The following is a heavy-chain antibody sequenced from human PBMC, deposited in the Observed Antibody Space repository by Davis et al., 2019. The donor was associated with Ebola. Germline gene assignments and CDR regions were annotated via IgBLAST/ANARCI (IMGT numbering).Heavy chain of an antibody. CDR2: LGTSADT. Sequence: GESLKISCEASGFNFNTYGFHWVRQAPGKGLEWVSTLGTSADTYYADSVKGRFTISRDNSKNTLYLQMNGLRVEDTAIYYCAKDTSNIWFDMWGQGTMVTVSS. J-gene: IGHJ3*02. CDR3: AKDTSNIWFDM. D-gene: IGHD2-2*01. V-gene: IGHV3-23*01. CDR1: GFNFNTYG.